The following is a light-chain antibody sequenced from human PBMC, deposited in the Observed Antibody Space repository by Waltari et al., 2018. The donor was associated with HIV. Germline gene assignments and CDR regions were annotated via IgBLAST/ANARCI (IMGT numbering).Light chain of an antibody. V-gene: IGLV2-11*01. CDR1: SSDVGGYTF. CDR3: CSYSGSGTLYV. CDR2: DVT. Sequence: QSALTQPRSVSGSPGQSVTISCTGTSSDVGGYTFLSWYQHPPGKAPKLVISDVTKRPSGVPDRFSGSKSGNTASLTSSGLQAEDEADYYCCSYSGSGTLYVFGTGTEVTVL. J-gene: IGLJ1*01.